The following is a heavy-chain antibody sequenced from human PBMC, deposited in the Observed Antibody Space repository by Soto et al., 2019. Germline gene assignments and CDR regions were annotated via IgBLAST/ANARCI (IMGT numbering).Heavy chain of an antibody. V-gene: IGHV4-34*01. CDR3: SPVERGTATTVVDAFDS. Sequence: QVQLQQWGAGLLKPSETLSLTCAVYGGFVSSGSYYWSWIRQPPGKGLEWIGEMRHSGGTHFNPSLKSSFTISGDTSQTQFSLNLSSVPAADTALYYCSPVERGTATTVVDAFDSWGPGPMVTVSS. D-gene: IGHD1-1*01. J-gene: IGHJ3*02. CDR2: MRHSGGT. CDR1: GGFVSSGSYY.